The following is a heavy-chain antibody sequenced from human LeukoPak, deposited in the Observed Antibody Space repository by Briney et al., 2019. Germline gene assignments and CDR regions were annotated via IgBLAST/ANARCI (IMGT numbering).Heavy chain of an antibody. D-gene: IGHD5-18*01. Sequence: GGSLRLSCAASGFTFSSYAMSWVRQAPGKGLEWVSSIKSSSSDTRYADSVKGRFTVSRDNVKNLLYLQMNSLRDDDTAVYYCARVVVAYSYGSDYWGQGTLVTVSS. V-gene: IGHV3-21*06. J-gene: IGHJ4*02. CDR2: IKSSSSDT. CDR1: GFTFSSYA. CDR3: ARVVVAYSYGSDY.